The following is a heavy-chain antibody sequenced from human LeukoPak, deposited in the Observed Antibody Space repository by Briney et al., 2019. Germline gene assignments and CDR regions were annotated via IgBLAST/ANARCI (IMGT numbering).Heavy chain of an antibody. CDR3: ARTSPRAATFDS. CDR1: GGSISSYY. CDR2: IYPSGST. D-gene: IGHD2-15*01. J-gene: IGHJ4*02. Sequence: PSETLSLTCSVSGGSISSYYWSWIRQPAGKGLEWIGRIYPSGSTNYNPSLKSRVTMSVDTSKNQFSLKLSSVTAADTAVNYCARTSPRAATFDSWGQGTLVTVSS. V-gene: IGHV4-4*07.